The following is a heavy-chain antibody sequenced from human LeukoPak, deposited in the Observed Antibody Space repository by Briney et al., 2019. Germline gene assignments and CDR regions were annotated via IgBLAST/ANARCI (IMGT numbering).Heavy chain of an antibody. CDR2: INPSSGGT. V-gene: IGHV1-2*02. CDR1: GYTFTGYY. Sequence: ASVKVSCKGSGYTFTGYYMHWVRQPLGQGLEWMGWINPSSGGTNYAQKFQGRVTMTRDTSISTAYMELSRLRSDDTAVYYCARAGEPDAFDIWGQGTMVTVSS. J-gene: IGHJ3*02. CDR3: ARAGEPDAFDI. D-gene: IGHD1-1*01.